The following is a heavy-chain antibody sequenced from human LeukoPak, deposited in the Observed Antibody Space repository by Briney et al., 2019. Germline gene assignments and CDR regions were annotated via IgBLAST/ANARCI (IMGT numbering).Heavy chain of an antibody. V-gene: IGHV1-69*06. Sequence: ASVKVSCKASGYTFTSYAISWVRQAPGQGLEWMGGIILIFDTANYAQKFKGRLTITADKSTSTAYMELSSLRSEDTAVYYCARRAGGYSHPYDYWGQGILVTVSS. CDR1: GYTFTSYA. CDR2: IILIFDTA. D-gene: IGHD4-23*01. CDR3: ARRAGGYSHPYDY. J-gene: IGHJ4*02.